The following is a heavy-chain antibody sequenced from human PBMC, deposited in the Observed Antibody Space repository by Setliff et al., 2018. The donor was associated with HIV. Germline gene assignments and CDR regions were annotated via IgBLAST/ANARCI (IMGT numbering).Heavy chain of an antibody. CDR3: STPGVGAGAFDI. CDR2: VSVYNGNT. CDR1: GYSFTFYG. J-gene: IGHJ3*02. Sequence: ASVKVSCKASGYSFTFYGLHWVRQAPGQGLEWMGWVSVYNGNTKYAENFQDRLTLTTDASTGTGFMELRGLRSDDTAVYYCSTPGVGAGAFDIWGRGTMVTVSS. D-gene: IGHD3-10*01. V-gene: IGHV1-18*04.